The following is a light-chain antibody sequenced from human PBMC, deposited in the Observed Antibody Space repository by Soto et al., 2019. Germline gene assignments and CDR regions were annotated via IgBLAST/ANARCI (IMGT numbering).Light chain of an antibody. J-gene: IGKJ3*01. CDR2: VSS. CDR1: QDITSF. V-gene: IGKV1-33*01. Sequence: DIQMTQSPSSLYASVGARATRTCQARQDITSFLNWYQLNPGKARKLPIYVSSHLAPGVALRFSGSGSGTDFTFTISSLQPEDVATYYCQQYGNFHLTFGPGTKEDIK. CDR3: QQYGNFHLT.